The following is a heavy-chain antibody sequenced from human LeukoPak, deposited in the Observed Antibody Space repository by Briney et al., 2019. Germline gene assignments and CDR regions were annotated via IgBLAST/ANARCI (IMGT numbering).Heavy chain of an antibody. CDR1: GGTFSSYT. D-gene: IGHD3-9*01. CDR3: ARGSAVFEDY. Sequence: GASVKVSCKASGGTFSSYTISWVRLAPGQGLEWMGRIIPILGIANYAQKFRGRVTITADKSTCTAYMELSSLRSEDTAVYYCARGSAVFEDYWGQGTLVTVSS. V-gene: IGHV1-69*02. J-gene: IGHJ4*02. CDR2: IIPILGIA.